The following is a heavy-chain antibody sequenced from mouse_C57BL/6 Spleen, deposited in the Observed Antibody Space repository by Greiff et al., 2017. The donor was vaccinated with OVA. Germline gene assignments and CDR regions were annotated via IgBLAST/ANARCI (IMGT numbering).Heavy chain of an antibody. Sequence: QVQLQQSGAELVRPGTSVKVSCKASGYAFTNYLIEWVKQRPGQGLEWIGVINPGSGGTNYNEKFKGEATLTADKSSSTAYMQLSSLTSEDSAVYFCARDFPITTVVATRTDWYFDVWGTGTTVTVSS. V-gene: IGHV1-54*01. CDR3: ARDFPITTVVATRTDWYFDV. D-gene: IGHD1-1*01. J-gene: IGHJ1*03. CDR2: INPGSGGT. CDR1: GYAFTNYL.